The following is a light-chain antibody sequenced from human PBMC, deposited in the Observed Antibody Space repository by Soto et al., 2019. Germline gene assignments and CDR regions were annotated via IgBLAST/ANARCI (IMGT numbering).Light chain of an antibody. J-gene: IGKJ1*01. CDR2: KAS. CDR3: QQYNSYPWT. CDR1: QSISSW. V-gene: IGKV1-5*03. Sequence: IRMTQSPSTLSASVGDRVTITCRASQSISSWLAWYQQKPGKAPKLLIYKASSLESGVPSRFSGSGSGTEFTFTISSLQPDDFATYYCQQYNSYPWTFGQGTKVDIK.